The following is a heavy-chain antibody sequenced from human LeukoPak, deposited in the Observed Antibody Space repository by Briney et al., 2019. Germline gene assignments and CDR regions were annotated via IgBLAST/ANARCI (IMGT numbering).Heavy chain of an antibody. J-gene: IGHJ4*02. CDR1: GGTFSGYA. CDR2: IIPFFGSV. D-gene: IGHD3-3*01. V-gene: IGHV1-69*06. Sequence: SVKVSCKASGGTFSGYALTWVRQAPGQGLEWMGGIIPFFGSVNYAQKFQGRVTITADKSTSTAYMELSSLRSEDTAVYYCAREWLLDDFWSGYFDYWGQGTLVTVSS. CDR3: AREWLLDDFWSGYFDY.